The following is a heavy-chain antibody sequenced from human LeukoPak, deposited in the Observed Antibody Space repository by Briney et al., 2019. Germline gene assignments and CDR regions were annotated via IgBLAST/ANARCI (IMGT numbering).Heavy chain of an antibody. J-gene: IGHJ4*02. CDR3: ATPLEYCSSTSCSFDY. V-gene: IGHV1-8*01. Sequence: GASVKVSCKASGYTFTSYDINWVRQATGQGLEWMGWMNPNSGNTGYAQRFQGRVTMTRNTSISTAYMELSSLRSEDTAVYYCATPLEYCSSTSCSFDYWGQGTLVTVSS. CDR2: MNPNSGNT. D-gene: IGHD2-2*01. CDR1: GYTFTSYD.